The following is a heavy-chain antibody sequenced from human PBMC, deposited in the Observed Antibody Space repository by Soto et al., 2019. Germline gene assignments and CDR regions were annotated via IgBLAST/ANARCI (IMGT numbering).Heavy chain of an antibody. V-gene: IGHV3-23*01. CDR2: ISGSGGST. Sequence: SGGSLRLSCAASGFTFSSYAMSWVRQAPGKGLEWVSAISGSGGSTYYADSVKGRFAISRDNSKNTLYLQLTSLSAEDTAVYYCAKGFRFLEWLVSADGMDVWGQGATVTVSS. CDR3: AKGFRFLEWLVSADGMDV. J-gene: IGHJ6*02. D-gene: IGHD3-3*01. CDR1: GFTFSSYA.